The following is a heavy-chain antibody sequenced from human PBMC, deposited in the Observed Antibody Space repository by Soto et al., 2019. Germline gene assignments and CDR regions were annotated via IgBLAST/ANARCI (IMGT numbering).Heavy chain of an antibody. CDR1: GATLNNYI. J-gene: IGHJ4*03. CDR3: ARGGVVDYGDY. CDR2: IIPILGIP. V-gene: IGHV1-69*02. Sequence: SVKVSCKTSGATLNNYIIGWVRQAPGQGLEWMGRIIPILGIPNYSQRFQDRLTITADRSTSTFYMELSSLRSDDTAIYFYARGGVVDYGDY. D-gene: IGHD4-17*01.